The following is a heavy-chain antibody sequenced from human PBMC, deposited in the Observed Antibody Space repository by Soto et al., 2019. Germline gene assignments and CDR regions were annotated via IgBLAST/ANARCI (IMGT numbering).Heavy chain of an antibody. CDR2: IYYSGST. J-gene: IGHJ4*02. Sequence: PSETLSLTCTVSGGSISSSSYYWGWIRQPPGKGLEWIGSIYYSGSTYYNPPLKSRVTISVDTSKNQFSLKLSSVTAADTAVYYCARTGWIAAAGRTYYFDYWGQGTLVTVSS. CDR1: GGSISSSSYY. V-gene: IGHV4-39*01. D-gene: IGHD6-13*01. CDR3: ARTGWIAAAGRTYYFDY.